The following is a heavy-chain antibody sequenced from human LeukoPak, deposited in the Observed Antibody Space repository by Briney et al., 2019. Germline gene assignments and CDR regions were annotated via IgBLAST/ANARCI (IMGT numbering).Heavy chain of an antibody. CDR1: GLTFSSYT. CDR2: ITSESAHI. Sequence: GGSLRLSCAASGLTFSSYTMNWVRQAPGKGLDWVSSITSESAHIFYADSVKGRFTISRDNAKNSLYLQMSSLTAEDTAVYYCARVRGYSRDYWGQGTLVTVSS. J-gene: IGHJ4*02. V-gene: IGHV3-21*01. D-gene: IGHD6-13*01. CDR3: ARVRGYSRDY.